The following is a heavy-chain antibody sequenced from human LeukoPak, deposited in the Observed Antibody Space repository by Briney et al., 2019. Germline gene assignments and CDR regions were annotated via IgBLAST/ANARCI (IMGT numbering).Heavy chain of an antibody. D-gene: IGHD2-8*01. CDR3: SRENGAFSPFGY. V-gene: IGHV4-4*02. CDR1: GGSISNTNW. J-gene: IGHJ4*02. CDR2: ISLTGLT. Sequence: KSSETLSLTCGVSGGSISNTNWWSWVRQPPGQGLEWIGEISLTGLTHYNPSLESRVTVSLDKSKNQFSLNLTSVTAADTAVYYCSRENGAFSPFGYWGQGTLVTVLS.